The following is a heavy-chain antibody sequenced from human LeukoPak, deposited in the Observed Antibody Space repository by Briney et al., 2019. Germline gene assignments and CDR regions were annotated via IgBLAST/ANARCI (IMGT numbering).Heavy chain of an antibody. J-gene: IGHJ3*02. CDR3: ARASSSVGFHAFDT. CDR1: GYTFTGYY. V-gene: IGHV1-2*02. D-gene: IGHD5/OR15-5a*01. Sequence: ASVKVSCKASGYTFTGYYMHWVRQAPGQGLEWMGWINPNSGGTNYAQKFQGRVTMTRDTSISTAYMELSRLRSDDTAVYYCARASSSVGFHAFDTWGQGTMVTVSS. CDR2: INPNSGGT.